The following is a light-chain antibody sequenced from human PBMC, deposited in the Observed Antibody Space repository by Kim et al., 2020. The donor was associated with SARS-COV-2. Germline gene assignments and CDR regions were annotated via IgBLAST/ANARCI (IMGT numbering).Light chain of an antibody. J-gene: IGLJ2*01. CDR2: LNSNGSH. V-gene: IGLV4-69*01. Sequence: HARTLGGGHRTFAIAWHQPEQEEGPRYLMQLNSNGSHSKGDGIPDRFSGSSSGAERSLTISSLQSEDEADYYCQTWGTGIFGGGTQLTVL. CDR3: QTWGTGI. CDR1: GGHRTFA.